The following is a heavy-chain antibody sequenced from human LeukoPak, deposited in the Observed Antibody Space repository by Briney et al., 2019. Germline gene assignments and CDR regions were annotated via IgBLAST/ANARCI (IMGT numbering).Heavy chain of an antibody. D-gene: IGHD6-19*01. CDR2: ISYDGSNK. CDR3: AKSGTTYSSGPFDY. J-gene: IGHJ4*02. CDR1: GFTFSSYG. Sequence: GGSLRLSCAASGFTFSSYGMHWVRQAPGKGLEWVAVISYDGSNKYYADSVKGRFTISRDNSKNTLYLQMNSLRAEDTAVYYCAKSGTTYSSGPFDYWGQGTLVTVSS. V-gene: IGHV3-30*18.